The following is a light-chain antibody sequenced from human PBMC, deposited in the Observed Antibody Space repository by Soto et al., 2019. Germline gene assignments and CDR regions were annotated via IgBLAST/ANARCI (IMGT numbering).Light chain of an antibody. J-gene: IGLJ2*01. CDR3: SLYYSGAHLV. V-gene: IGLV7-43*01. CDR2: STD. CDR1: AGAVSTTNW. Sequence: QTVVTQEPSLVVSPGGTVTLSCASSAGAVSTTNWPNWFQQKPGQAPRALIYSTDNKHAWTPARFSGSLLGGKAVLALSGAQPEDEAEYYCSLYYSGAHLVIGEGTKVTVL.